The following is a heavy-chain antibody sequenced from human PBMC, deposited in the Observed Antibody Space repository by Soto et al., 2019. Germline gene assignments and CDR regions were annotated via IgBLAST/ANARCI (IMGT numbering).Heavy chain of an antibody. CDR2: ISGSGGST. V-gene: IGHV3-23*01. D-gene: IGHD3-9*01. CDR1: GFTFSSYA. CDR3: AKDESLRYFDWSHPWFDP. J-gene: IGHJ5*02. Sequence: GGSLRLSCAASGFTFSSYAMSWVRQAPGKGLEWVSAISGSGGSTYYADSVKGRFTISRDNSNNTLYLQMNSLRAEDTAVYYCAKDESLRYFDWSHPWFDPWGQGTLVTVSS.